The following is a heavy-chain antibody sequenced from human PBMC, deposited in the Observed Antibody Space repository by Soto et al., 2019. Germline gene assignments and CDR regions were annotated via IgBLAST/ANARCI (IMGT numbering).Heavy chain of an antibody. Sequence: TETLSLTFTVSGGSISSDDWSWIRQPPGKGLEWIGYIYYSGSTNYNPSLKSRVTISVDTSKNQFSLKLSSVTAADTAVYYCARRYGDCFDYWGQGTLVTVSS. V-gene: IGHV4-59*08. CDR3: ARRYGDCFDY. CDR2: IYYSGST. J-gene: IGHJ4*02. D-gene: IGHD4-17*01. CDR1: GGSISSDD.